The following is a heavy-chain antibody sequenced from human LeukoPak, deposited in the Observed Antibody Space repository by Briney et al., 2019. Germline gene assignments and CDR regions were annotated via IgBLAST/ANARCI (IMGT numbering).Heavy chain of an antibody. V-gene: IGHV3-74*01. CDR3: AKKAQYNGNYPLDY. D-gene: IGHD1-26*01. CDR2: INIDERIT. Sequence: RTGGSLRLSCAASGFSFSTQRMHWVRQAPGKGLVWVSYINIDERITGYADSVKGRFTISRDNSKNTLYLQMNSLRAEDTALYFCAKKAQYNGNYPLDYWGQGTLVTVSS. CDR1: GFSFSTQR. J-gene: IGHJ4*02.